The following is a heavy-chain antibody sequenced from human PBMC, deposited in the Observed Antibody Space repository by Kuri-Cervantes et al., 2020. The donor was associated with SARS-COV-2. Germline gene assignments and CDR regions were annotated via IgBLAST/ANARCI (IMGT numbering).Heavy chain of an antibody. Sequence: GESLKISCAASGFTFSSYWMNWVRQAPGKGLEWVSSISSSSSYIYYADSVKGRFTVSRDNAKNSLYLQMNSLRAEDTAVYYCARAQYYYDSSGPTDYWGQGTLVTVSS. J-gene: IGHJ4*02. D-gene: IGHD3-22*01. V-gene: IGHV3-21*01. CDR1: GFTFSSYW. CDR3: ARAQYYYDSSGPTDY. CDR2: ISSSSSYI.